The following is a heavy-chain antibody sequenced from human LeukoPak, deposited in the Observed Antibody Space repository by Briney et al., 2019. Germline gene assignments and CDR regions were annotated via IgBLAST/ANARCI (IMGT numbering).Heavy chain of an antibody. V-gene: IGHV3-23*01. CDR3: AKEGDDFWSGYLYYFDY. Sequence: GGSLRLSCAASGFTFSSYAMSWVRQAPGKGLEWVSAISGSGGSTYYADSVKGRFTISRDNSKNTLYLQMNSLRAEDTAVYYCAKEGDDFWSGYLYYFDYWGQGTLVTVSS. J-gene: IGHJ4*02. D-gene: IGHD3-3*01. CDR1: GFTFSSYA. CDR2: ISGSGGST.